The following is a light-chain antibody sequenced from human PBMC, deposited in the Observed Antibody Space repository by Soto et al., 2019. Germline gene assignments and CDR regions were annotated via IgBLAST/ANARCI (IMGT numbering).Light chain of an antibody. CDR3: QQYGSSSLT. V-gene: IGKV3-20*01. CDR1: QSVSSSY. J-gene: IGKJ4*01. Sequence: EIVLTQSPGTLSLSPGERATLSCRASQSVSSSYLAWYQQKPGQAPRLLIYGASRRATGIPDRFSGSGSGTDFTLTISRPEPEDFAVYYCQQYGSSSLTFGGGTKVEIK. CDR2: GAS.